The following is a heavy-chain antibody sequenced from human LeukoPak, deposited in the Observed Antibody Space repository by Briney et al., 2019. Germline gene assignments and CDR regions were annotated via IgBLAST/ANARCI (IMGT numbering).Heavy chain of an antibody. J-gene: IGHJ6*04. CDR2: IIPIFGTK. CDR3: GRSGSYDVLSGYYMYGMDV. CDR1: GGTFSRYG. Sequence: SVKVSCKVSGGTFSRYGISWVRQAPGQGLEWMGRIIPIFGTKNYAQKFQGRVTITADESTSTVCMELSSLRSADTAIYYCGRSGSYDVLSGYYMYGMDVWGKGTTVIVSS. D-gene: IGHD3-3*01. V-gene: IGHV1-69*13.